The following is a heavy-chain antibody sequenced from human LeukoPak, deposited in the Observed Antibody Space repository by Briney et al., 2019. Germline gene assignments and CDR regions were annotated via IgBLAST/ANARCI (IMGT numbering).Heavy chain of an antibody. CDR3: ARGAAYCSSTSCYSGLFDY. CDR2: IYYSGST. D-gene: IGHD2-2*01. Sequence: SETLSLTCTVSGGSISSGGYYWSWIRQHPGKGLEWIGYIYYSGSTYYNPSLKSRITISVDTSKNQFSLKLSSVTAADTAVYYCARGAAYCSSTSCYSGLFDYWGQGTLVTVSS. V-gene: IGHV4-31*03. J-gene: IGHJ4*02. CDR1: GGSISSGGYY.